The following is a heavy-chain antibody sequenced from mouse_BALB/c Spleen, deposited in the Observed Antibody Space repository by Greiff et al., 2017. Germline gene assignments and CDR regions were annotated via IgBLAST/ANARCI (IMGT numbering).Heavy chain of an antibody. CDR3: ARGGQDAMDY. D-gene: IGHD6-1*01. J-gene: IGHJ4*01. V-gene: IGHV1-39*01. Sequence: VQLQQSGPELEKPGASVKISCKASGYSFTGYNMNWVKQSNGKSLEWIGRIDPYDSETHYNQKFKDKAILTVDKSSSTAYMQLSSLTSEDSAVYYCARGGQDAMDYWGQGTSVTVSS. CDR1: GYSFTGYN. CDR2: IDPYDSET.